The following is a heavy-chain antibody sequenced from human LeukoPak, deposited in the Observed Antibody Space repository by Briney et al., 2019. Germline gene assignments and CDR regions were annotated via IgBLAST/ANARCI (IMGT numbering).Heavy chain of an antibody. V-gene: IGHV5-51*01. CDR2: TYPADSDI. D-gene: IGHD2-15*01. CDR3: ARQEYCSGGSCYTWFDP. Sequence: GESLKISCKGSGYSINNYWIGWVRQMPGKGLEWMGITYPADSDIRYSPSFQGQVTISADKSISTAYLQWSSLKASDTAMYYCARQEYCSGGSCYTWFDPWGQGTLVTVSS. J-gene: IGHJ5*02. CDR1: GYSINNYW.